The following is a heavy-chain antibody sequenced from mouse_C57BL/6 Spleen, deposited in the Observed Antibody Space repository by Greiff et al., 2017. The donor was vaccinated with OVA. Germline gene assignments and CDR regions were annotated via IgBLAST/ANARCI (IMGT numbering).Heavy chain of an antibody. CDR2: INYDGSST. CDR3: ARGSSYWYFDV. CDR1: GFTFSDYY. D-gene: IGHD1-1*01. V-gene: IGHV5-16*01. J-gene: IGHJ1*03. Sequence: EVNVVESEGGLVQPGSSMKLSCTASGFTFSDYYMAWVRQVPEKGLEWVANINYDGSSTYYLDSLKSRFIISRDNAKNILYLQMSSLKSEDTATYYCARGSSYWYFDVWGTGTTVTVSS.